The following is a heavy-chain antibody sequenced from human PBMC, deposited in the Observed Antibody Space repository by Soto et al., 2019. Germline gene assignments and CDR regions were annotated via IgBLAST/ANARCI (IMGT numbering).Heavy chain of an antibody. CDR1: GGSISSGDYY. D-gene: IGHD3-9*01. CDR2: LDHSGSA. V-gene: IGHV4-30-4*01. CDR3: ARRAGDYGPYGMDV. J-gene: IGHJ6*02. Sequence: QVQLQESGPGVVKPSQTLSLTCTVSGGSISSGDYYWSWIRQPPGKGLQWLGYLDHSGSAFFNPSLKSRLTLSLDTSKNHFSLKLTSVTAADTAVYYCARRAGDYGPYGMDVWGQGTTVTVSS.